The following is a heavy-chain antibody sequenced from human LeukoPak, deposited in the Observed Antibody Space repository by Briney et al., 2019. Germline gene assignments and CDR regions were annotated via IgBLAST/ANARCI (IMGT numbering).Heavy chain of an antibody. CDR3: AKDDRWLQFCC. Sequence: PPGGSLRLSCAASGFTFSSHGMNWVRQAPGKGLEWVSGIIPSGHTTYYADSVRGRFTISRDNSRNTLYLQMNSLRAEDTAVYYCAKDDRWLQFCCWGQGTLVTVSA. D-gene: IGHD5-24*01. V-gene: IGHV3-23*01. CDR1: GFTFSSHG. CDR2: IIPSGHTT. J-gene: IGHJ4*02.